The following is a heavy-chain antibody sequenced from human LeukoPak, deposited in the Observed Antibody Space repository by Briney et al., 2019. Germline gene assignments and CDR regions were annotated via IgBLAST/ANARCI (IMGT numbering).Heavy chain of an antibody. J-gene: IGHJ6*03. V-gene: IGHV3-23*01. CDR3: AKFTSVGFWSGSYYMDV. Sequence: GGSLRLSCAASGFTFSNYAMSWVRQAPGKGLEWVSGISGSGGSTYHADSVKGRFTVSRDNSKNTLYLQINSLRVEDTAVYYCAKFTSVGFWSGSYYMDVWGKGTTVTVSS. CDR2: ISGSGGST. CDR1: GFTFSNYA. D-gene: IGHD3-3*01.